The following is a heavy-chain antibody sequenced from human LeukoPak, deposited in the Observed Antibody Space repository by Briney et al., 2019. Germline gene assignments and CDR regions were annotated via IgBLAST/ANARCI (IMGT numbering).Heavy chain of an antibody. CDR3: ARSRPTRYCSSTSCSPLDY. D-gene: IGHD2-2*01. J-gene: IGHJ4*02. CDR2: INHSGST. V-gene: IGHV4-34*01. Sequence: KPSETLSLTCAVYGGSFSGYYWSWIRQPPGKGLGWIGEINHSGSTNYNPSLKSRVTISVDTSKNQFSLKLSSVTAADTAVYYCARSRPTRYCSSTSCSPLDYWGQGTLVTVSS. CDR1: GGSFSGYY.